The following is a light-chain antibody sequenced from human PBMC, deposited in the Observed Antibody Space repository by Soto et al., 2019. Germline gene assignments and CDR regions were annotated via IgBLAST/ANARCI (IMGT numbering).Light chain of an antibody. CDR3: QRSFSTPLP. CDR1: QSTSSY. CDR2: AAS. Sequence: DIQMTQSPPSLSASVGDRVTITCRASQSTSSYLHWYQQKPGKAPKLLIYAASSLQSGVTSRFSGSGSGTDFTLTISSLQPEDFATYYCQRSFSTPLPFGGGTKVEIK. V-gene: IGKV1-39*01. J-gene: IGKJ4*01.